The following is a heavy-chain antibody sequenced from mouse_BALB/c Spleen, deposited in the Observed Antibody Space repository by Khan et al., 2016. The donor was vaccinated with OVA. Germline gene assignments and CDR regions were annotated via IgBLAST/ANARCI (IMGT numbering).Heavy chain of an antibody. Sequence: DLVKPGASVKLSCKASGYTFTSYWINWIKQRPGQGLEWIGRIGPGSSNAYYNDMFKDKATLTVDTSSNTVHIQLSSLSSEDSAVYFCTREKYYGRSCYAMDYWGQGTSFTGSA. CDR1: GYTFTSYW. CDR2: IGPGSSNA. CDR3: TREKYYGRSCYAMDY. V-gene: IGHV1S41*01. D-gene: IGHD1-1*01. J-gene: IGHJ4*01.